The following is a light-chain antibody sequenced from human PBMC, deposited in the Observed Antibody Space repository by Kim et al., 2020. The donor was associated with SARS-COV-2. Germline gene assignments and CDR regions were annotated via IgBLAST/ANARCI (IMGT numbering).Light chain of an antibody. V-gene: IGLV3-1*01. CDR3: QAWDSSNVV. CDR2: QDS. J-gene: IGLJ2*01. CDR1: KLGDKY. Sequence: VSQGQTASITCSGDKLGDKYACWYQQKPGQSPVLVIYQDSKRPSGIPERFSGSNSGNTATLTISGTQAMDEADYYCQAWDSSNVVFGGGTQLTVL.